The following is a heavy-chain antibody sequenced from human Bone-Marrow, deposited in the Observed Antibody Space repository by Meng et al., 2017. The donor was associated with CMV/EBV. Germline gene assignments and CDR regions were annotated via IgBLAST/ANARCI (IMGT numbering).Heavy chain of an antibody. CDR3: ARGPLSLTGYYSRRYYYGMDV. J-gene: IGHJ6*02. Sequence: SVKVSCKASGYTFTSYYMHWVRQAPGQGLEWMGRIIPILGIANYAQKFQGRVTITADKSTSTAYMELSSLRSEDTAVYYCARGPLSLTGYYSRRYYYGMDVWGQGTTVTVSS. D-gene: IGHD3-9*01. CDR1: GYTFTSYY. CDR2: IIPILGIA. V-gene: IGHV1-69*04.